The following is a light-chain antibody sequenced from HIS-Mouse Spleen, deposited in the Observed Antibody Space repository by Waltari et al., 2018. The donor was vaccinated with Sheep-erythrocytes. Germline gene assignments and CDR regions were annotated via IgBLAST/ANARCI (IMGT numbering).Light chain of an antibody. CDR1: SSDVGGYNY. J-gene: IGLJ3*02. CDR3: SSYAGSSTPWV. CDR2: EVS. V-gene: IGLV2-8*01. Sequence: QSALTQPPSASGSPGPSVTISCTGTSSDVGGYNYFSWYQQHPGKAPKLMIYEVSKRPSGVHDRFSGSKSGNTASLTVSGLQAEDEADYYCSSYAGSSTPWVFGGGTKLTVL.